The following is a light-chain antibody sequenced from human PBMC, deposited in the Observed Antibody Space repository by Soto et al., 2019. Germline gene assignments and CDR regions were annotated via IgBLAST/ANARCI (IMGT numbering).Light chain of an antibody. CDR1: QSISSW. CDR2: DAS. V-gene: IGKV1-5*01. J-gene: IGKJ2*01. Sequence: DIPMTQSPSTLSASVGDRVTITCRASQSISSWLAWYQQKPGKAPNVLIYDASNLESGVPSRFSGSGSGTEFALTISSLQPDDFAAYYCQQDNSYPYSFVQGTKMEIK. CDR3: QQDNSYPYS.